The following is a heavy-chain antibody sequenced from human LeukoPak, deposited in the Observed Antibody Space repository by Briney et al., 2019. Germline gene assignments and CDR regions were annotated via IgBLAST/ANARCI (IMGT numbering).Heavy chain of an antibody. CDR2: INPSGGST. CDR3: ARDLASDVLLWFGEPTGD. D-gene: IGHD3-10*01. J-gene: IGHJ4*02. V-gene: IGHV1-46*01. CDR1: RYTFINYY. Sequence: ASVKVSCKASRYTFINYYMHWVRQAPGQGLEWLGIINPSGGSTNYAQKFQGRATMTRDMSTSTVYMELSSLRSEDTAVYYCARDLASDVLLWFGEPTGDWGQGTLVTVSS.